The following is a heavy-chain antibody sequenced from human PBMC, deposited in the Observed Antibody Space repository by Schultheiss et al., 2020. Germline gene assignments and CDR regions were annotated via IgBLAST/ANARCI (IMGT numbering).Heavy chain of an antibody. D-gene: IGHD3-22*01. CDR3: TRDTAYDSCGSLG. CDR2: IKQDASEK. CDR1: GFNFNNFA. J-gene: IGHJ4*02. Sequence: GGSLRLSCAGSGFNFNNFAIHWVRQAPGKGLEWVANIKQDASEKCYVDSVKGRFTISRDTAKNALYLQMNSLRADDTAVYYCTRDTAYDSCGSLGWGQGTLVTVSS. V-gene: IGHV3-7*03.